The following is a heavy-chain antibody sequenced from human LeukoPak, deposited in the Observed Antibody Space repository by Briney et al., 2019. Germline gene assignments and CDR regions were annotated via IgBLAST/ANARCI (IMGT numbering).Heavy chain of an antibody. CDR2: ISSSSSYI. CDR1: GFTFSSYE. Sequence: GGSLRLSCAASGFTFSSYEMNWVRQAPGKGLEWVSSISSSSSYIYYADSVKGRFTISRDNAKNSLYLQMNSLRAEDTAVYYCARDRGSSGWYFKVAFDIWGQGTMVTVSS. CDR3: ARDRGSSGWYFKVAFDI. V-gene: IGHV3-21*01. J-gene: IGHJ3*02. D-gene: IGHD6-19*01.